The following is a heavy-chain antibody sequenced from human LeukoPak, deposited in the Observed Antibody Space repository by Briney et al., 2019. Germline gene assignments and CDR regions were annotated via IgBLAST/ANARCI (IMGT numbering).Heavy chain of an antibody. J-gene: IGHJ4*02. D-gene: IGHD3-10*01. CDR1: GDSW. CDR3: ARGDGVIMNY. V-gene: IGHV3-74*01. CDR2: IKTDGSST. Sequence: GGSLRLSCAGSGDSWMHWVRQVPGKGLVWVSRIKTDGSSTSYADSVKGRFTISNDNAVNTLHLQMNSLRAEDTAVYYCARGDGVIMNYWGQGTLVTVSS.